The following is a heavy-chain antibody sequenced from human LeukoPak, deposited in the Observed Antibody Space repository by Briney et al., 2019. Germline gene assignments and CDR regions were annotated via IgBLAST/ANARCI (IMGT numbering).Heavy chain of an antibody. V-gene: IGHV4-31*03. Sequence: SETLSLTCTVSGGSISSGGYYWSWIRQHPGKGLEWIGYIYYSGSTYCNPSLKSRVTISVDTSKNQFSLKLSSVTAADTAVYYCARDRIAAAGTFGYWGQGTLVTVSS. J-gene: IGHJ4*02. D-gene: IGHD6-13*01. CDR1: GGSISSGGYY. CDR2: IYYSGST. CDR3: ARDRIAAAGTFGY.